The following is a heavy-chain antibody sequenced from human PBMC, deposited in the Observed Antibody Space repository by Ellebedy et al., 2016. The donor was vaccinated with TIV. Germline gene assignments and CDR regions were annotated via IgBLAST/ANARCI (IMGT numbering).Heavy chain of an antibody. CDR3: ARDSLYDSSGYPTNWFDP. CDR2: INPNSGGT. CDR1: GYTFTGYY. D-gene: IGHD3-22*01. V-gene: IGHV1-2*02. Sequence: ASVKVSCKASGYTFTGYYMHWVRQAPGQGLEWMGWINPNSGGTNYAQKFQGRVTMTRDTSISTAYMELSSLRSDDTAVYYCARDSLYDSSGYPTNWFDPWGQGTLVTVSS. J-gene: IGHJ5*02.